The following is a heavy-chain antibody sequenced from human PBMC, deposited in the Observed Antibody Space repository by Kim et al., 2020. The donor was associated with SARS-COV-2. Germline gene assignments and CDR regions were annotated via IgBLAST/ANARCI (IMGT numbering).Heavy chain of an antibody. CDR2: TRNKANSYTT. V-gene: IGHV3-72*01. D-gene: IGHD6-19*01. Sequence: GGSLRLSCAASGFTFSDHYMDWVRQAPGKGLEWVGRTRNKANSYTTEYAASVKGRFTISRDDSKNSLYLQMNSLKTEDTAVYYCARWPGVAGTRGLYYYYGMDVWGQGTTVTVSS. J-gene: IGHJ6*02. CDR1: GFTFSDHY. CDR3: ARWPGVAGTRGLYYYYGMDV.